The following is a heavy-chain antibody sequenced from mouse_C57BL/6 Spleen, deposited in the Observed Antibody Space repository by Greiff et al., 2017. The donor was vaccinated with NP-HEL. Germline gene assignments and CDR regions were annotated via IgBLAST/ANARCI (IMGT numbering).Heavy chain of an antibody. J-gene: IGHJ4*01. Sequence: DVQLQESGGGLVKPGGSLKLSCAASGFTFSDYGMHWVRQAPEKGLEWVAYISSGSSTIYYADTVKGRFTISRDNAKNTLFLQMTSLRSEDTAMYYCARPDGNYTYYYAMDYWGQGTSVTVSS. D-gene: IGHD2-1*01. CDR3: ARPDGNYTYYYAMDY. CDR2: ISSGSSTI. CDR1: GFTFSDYG. V-gene: IGHV5-17*01.